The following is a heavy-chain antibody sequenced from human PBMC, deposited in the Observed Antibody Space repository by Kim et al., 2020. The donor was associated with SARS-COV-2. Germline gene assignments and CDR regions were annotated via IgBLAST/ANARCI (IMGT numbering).Heavy chain of an antibody. CDR3: ARGPIPSGFSDS. J-gene: IGHJ4*02. V-gene: IGHV4-34*01. D-gene: IGHD3-22*01. Sequence: SETLSLTCAVYGGSFSGYYWSWIRQTPGKGLEWIGEISHRGSTNYNSSLKSRVTLSVDTSKNQFSLGLTSVTAADTAIYYCARGPIPSGFSDSWGQGILV. CDR2: ISHRGST. CDR1: GGSFSGYY.